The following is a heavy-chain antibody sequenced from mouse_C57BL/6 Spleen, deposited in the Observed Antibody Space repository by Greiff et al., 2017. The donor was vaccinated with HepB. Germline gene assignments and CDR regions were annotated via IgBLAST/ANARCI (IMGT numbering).Heavy chain of an antibody. Sequence: QVQLKESGPELVKPGASVKISCKASGYAFSSSWMNWVEQRPGKGLEWIGRIYPGDGDTNYNGKFKGKATLTADKSSSTAYMQLSSLTSEDSAVYFCARGDGSSPYFDYWGQGTTLTVSS. CDR3: ARGDGSSPYFDY. CDR1: GYAFSSSW. V-gene: IGHV1-82*01. J-gene: IGHJ2*01. D-gene: IGHD1-1*01. CDR2: IYPGDGDT.